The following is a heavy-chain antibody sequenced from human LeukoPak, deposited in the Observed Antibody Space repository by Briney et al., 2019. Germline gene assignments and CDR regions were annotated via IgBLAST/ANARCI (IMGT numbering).Heavy chain of an antibody. Sequence: PRGSLRDSCATFGFAFSDYWMTWVRQVPGKGLEWVANINREGNEKYYVDSVKGQFTISRDNAKNSVDLQMDSLRVEDTAVYYCARVGTWELRRVFDIWGQGTLVTVSS. J-gene: IGHJ4*02. CDR2: INREGNEK. D-gene: IGHD1-26*01. CDR3: ARVGTWELRRVFDI. V-gene: IGHV3-7*01. CDR1: GFAFSDYW.